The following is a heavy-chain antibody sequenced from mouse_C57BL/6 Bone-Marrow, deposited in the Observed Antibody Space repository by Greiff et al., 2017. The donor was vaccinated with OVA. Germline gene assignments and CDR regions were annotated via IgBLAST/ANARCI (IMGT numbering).Heavy chain of an antibody. V-gene: IGHV5-9-1*02. CDR3: TRGTGTNFDY. J-gene: IGHJ2*01. CDR2: ISSGGDYI. CDR1: GFTFSSYA. Sequence: EVNVVESGEGLVKPGGSLKLSCAASGFTFSSYAMSWVRQTPEKRLEWVAYISSGGDYIYYADTVKGRFTISRDNARNTLYLQMSSLKSEDTAMYYCTRGTGTNFDYWGQGTTLTVSS. D-gene: IGHD4-1*01.